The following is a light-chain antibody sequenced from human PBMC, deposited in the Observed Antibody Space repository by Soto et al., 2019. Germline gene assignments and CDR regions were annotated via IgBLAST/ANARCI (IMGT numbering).Light chain of an antibody. Sequence: EIVLTQSPATLSLSPGERATLSCRASQSVSSYLAWYQQKPGQAPRLLIYDASNRATGIPARFSGSGSGTDFTLTISSLEPEDFAVYYCQQSGSSPPKYTFGQGTRLEIK. CDR2: DAS. J-gene: IGKJ2*01. V-gene: IGKV3-11*01. CDR1: QSVSSY. CDR3: QQSGSSPPKYT.